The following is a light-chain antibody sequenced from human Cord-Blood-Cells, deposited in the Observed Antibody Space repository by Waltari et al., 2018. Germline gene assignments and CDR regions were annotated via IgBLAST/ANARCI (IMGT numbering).Light chain of an antibody. J-gene: IGLJ2*01. CDR1: SSAVGSYNL. CDR2: EGS. CDR3: CSYAGSSTVV. Sequence: QSALTPPASVSGSPGQSITISCTGTSSAVGSYNLVSWYQQHPGKAPKLMISEGSKRSSGVSNRFSGSKSGNTASLTISGLQAEDEADYYCCSYAGSSTVVFGGGTKLTVL. V-gene: IGLV2-23*01.